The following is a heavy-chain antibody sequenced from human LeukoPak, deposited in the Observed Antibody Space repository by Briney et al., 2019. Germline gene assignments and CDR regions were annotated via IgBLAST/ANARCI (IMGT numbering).Heavy chain of an antibody. D-gene: IGHD3-22*01. V-gene: IGHV3-23*01. CDR1: GITLSNYG. J-gene: IGHJ4*02. CDR2: ISPSGDRT. Sequence: GGSLRLSCAVSGITLSNYGMSWFRQAPGKGLEWVSFISPSGDRTSNADSVEGRFTISRDNPRNTLYLQMNSLRDEDTAVYYCAIMHGYYDGSGYWVQWGQGTLVTVSS. CDR3: AIMHGYYDGSGYWVQ.